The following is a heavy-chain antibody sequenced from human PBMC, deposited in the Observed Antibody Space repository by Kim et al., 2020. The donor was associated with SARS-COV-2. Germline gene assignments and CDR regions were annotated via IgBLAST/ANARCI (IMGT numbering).Heavy chain of an antibody. Sequence: GESLKISCKGSGYNFATYWIGWVRQMPGKGLEWLGIIYPGDSDTRYSPSFQGQVTISADKSISTAYLQWSSLKASDTAIYYCARHTGTTGAFDIWGQGTMVTVSS. V-gene: IGHV5-51*01. CDR2: IYPGDSDT. CDR3: ARHTGTTGAFDI. CDR1: GYNFATYW. J-gene: IGHJ3*02. D-gene: IGHD4-4*01.